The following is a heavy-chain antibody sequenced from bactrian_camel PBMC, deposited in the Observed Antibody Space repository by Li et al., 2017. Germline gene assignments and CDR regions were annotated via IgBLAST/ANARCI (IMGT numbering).Heavy chain of an antibody. J-gene: IGHJ4*01. D-gene: IGHD5*01. Sequence: VQLVESGGEAAQAGGSVRLSCVASRYSGNNYCMAWFRQAPGKEREQVATIDSDGSTTYKDDVKGRFTISQDNIKNTMYLQMTSLKPEDTAVYYCAAISTVFSLPPSFSSGCHNALGSASWGQGTQVTVS. CDR1: RYSGNNYC. CDR2: IDSDGST. V-gene: IGHV3S57*01. CDR3: AAISTVFSLPPSFSSGCHNALGSAS.